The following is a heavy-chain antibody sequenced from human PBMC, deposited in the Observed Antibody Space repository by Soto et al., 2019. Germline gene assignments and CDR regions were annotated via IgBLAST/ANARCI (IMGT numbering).Heavy chain of an antibody. CDR3: ARGYSHYAH. CDR1: GGSVSRNSNF. J-gene: IGHJ4*02. Sequence: SETLSLTCTVSGGSVSRNSNFWSWIRQPPGKGLEWIGYIYYSGPSRYNPSLESRVTISIDSSKNQVSLTLTSVTAADTAVYYCARGYSHYAHWGRGTLVTVSS. D-gene: IGHD4-4*01. CDR2: IYYSGPS. V-gene: IGHV4-61*01.